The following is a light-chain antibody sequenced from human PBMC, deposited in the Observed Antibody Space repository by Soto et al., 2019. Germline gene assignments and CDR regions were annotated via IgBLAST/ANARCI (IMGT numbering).Light chain of an antibody. Sequence: EIVLTQSPGTLSLSPGERATLSCRASQSVSSSYLAWYQQRPGQAPRLLIYDASSRATGIPDSFSGSGSGTDFTLTISRLEPEDLAVYYCQQYGSSQWTFGQGTKVEIK. V-gene: IGKV3-20*01. CDR3: QQYGSSQWT. CDR2: DAS. J-gene: IGKJ1*01. CDR1: QSVSSSY.